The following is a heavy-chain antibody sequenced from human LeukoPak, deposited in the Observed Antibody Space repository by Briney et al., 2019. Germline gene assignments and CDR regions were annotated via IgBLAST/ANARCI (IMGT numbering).Heavy chain of an antibody. CDR1: GFTFSDYY. CDR2: ISSSGSTI. CDR3: ASPTQLLWFGELASYGMDV. Sequence: GGSLRLSCAASGFTFSDYYMSWIRRAPGKGLEWVSYISSSGSTIYYADSVKGRFTISRDNAKNSLYLQMNSLRAEDTAVYYCASPTQLLWFGELASYGMDVWGQGTTVTVSS. V-gene: IGHV3-11*01. D-gene: IGHD3-10*01. J-gene: IGHJ6*02.